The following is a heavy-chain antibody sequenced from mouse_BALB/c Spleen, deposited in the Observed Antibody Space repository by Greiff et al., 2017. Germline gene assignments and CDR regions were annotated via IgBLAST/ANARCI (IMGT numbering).Heavy chain of an antibody. CDR1: GFTFSSYG. J-gene: IGHJ4*01. V-gene: IGHV5-6*01. CDR3: ASNYYYGSSCAMDY. D-gene: IGHD1-1*01. CDR2: ISSGGSYT. Sequence: EVHLVESGGDLVKPGGSLKLSCAASGFTFSSYGMSWVRQTPDKRLEWVATISSGGSYTYYPDSVKGRFTISRDNAKNTLYLQMSSLKSEDTAMYYCASNYYYGSSCAMDYWGQGTSVTVSS.